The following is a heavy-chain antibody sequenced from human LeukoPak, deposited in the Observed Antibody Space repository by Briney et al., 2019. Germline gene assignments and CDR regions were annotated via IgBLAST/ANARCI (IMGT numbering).Heavy chain of an antibody. CDR2: IYTSGST. V-gene: IGHV4-61*02. CDR1: GGSISSGSYY. Sequence: PSQTLSLTCTVSGGSISSGSYYWSWIRQPAGKGLEWIGRIYTSGSTNYNPSLKSRVTISVDTSKNQFSLKLSSVTAADTAVYYCARGRDYGDSYYYYYYMDVWGKGTTVTVSS. D-gene: IGHD4-17*01. J-gene: IGHJ6*03. CDR3: ARGRDYGDSYYYYYYMDV.